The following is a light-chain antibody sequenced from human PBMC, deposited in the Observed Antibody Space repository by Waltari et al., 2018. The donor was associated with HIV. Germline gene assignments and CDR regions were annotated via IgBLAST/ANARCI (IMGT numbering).Light chain of an antibody. V-gene: IGLV2-14*01. CDR3: SSYTSSSTLYV. Sequence: QSALTQPASVSGSPGQSITISCTGTSSDVGGYNFVSWYQQHPGKAPNLMIYEVSHRPSGVSNRFSGSKSGNTASLTISGLQAEDEADYYCSSYTSSSTLYVFGTGTKVTVL. J-gene: IGLJ1*01. CDR1: SSDVGGYNF. CDR2: EVS.